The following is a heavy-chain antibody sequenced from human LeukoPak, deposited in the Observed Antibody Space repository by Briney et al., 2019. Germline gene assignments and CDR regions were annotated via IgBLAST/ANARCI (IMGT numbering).Heavy chain of an antibody. CDR3: AKVPRMTTNYYDSSGQKQYYFDY. D-gene: IGHD3-22*01. Sequence: GGSLRLSCAASGFTFSSYAMSWVRQAPGKGLERVSAISGSGGSTYYADSVKGRFTISRDNSKNTLYLQMNSLRAEDTAVYYCAKVPRMTTNYYDSSGQKQYYFDYWGQGTLVTVSS. V-gene: IGHV3-23*01. CDR2: ISGSGGST. J-gene: IGHJ4*02. CDR1: GFTFSSYA.